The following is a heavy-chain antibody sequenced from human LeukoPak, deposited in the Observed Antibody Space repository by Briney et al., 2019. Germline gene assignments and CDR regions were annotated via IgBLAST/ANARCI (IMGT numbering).Heavy chain of an antibody. CDR1: GLTFSSYA. CDR2: IRCSGPYT. V-gene: IGHV3-23*01. CDR3: AKHGYCSGISCFFDF. J-gene: IGHJ4*02. D-gene: IGHD2-2*03. Sequence: GGSLRIYWADSGLTFSSYAMSWVGQAPGKGLEWVSGIRCSGPYTFYTDSVKGRFTVSRDSSKNTLYLEMNSLRAEDTALYYCAKHGYCSGISCFFDFWGQGTLATVSS.